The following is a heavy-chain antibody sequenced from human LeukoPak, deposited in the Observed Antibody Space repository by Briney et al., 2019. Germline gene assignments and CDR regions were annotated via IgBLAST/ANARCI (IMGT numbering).Heavy chain of an antibody. J-gene: IGHJ5*02. CDR3: AREPVVVPAPSNWFDP. CDR1: GYTFTGYY. V-gene: IGHV1-2*02. CDR2: INPNSGGT. D-gene: IGHD2-2*01. Sequence: GASVEVSCKASGYTFTGYYMHWVRQAPGQGLEWMGWINPNSGGTNYAQKFQGRVTMTRDTSISTAYMELSRLRSDDTAVYYCAREPVVVPAPSNWFDPWGQGTLVTVSS.